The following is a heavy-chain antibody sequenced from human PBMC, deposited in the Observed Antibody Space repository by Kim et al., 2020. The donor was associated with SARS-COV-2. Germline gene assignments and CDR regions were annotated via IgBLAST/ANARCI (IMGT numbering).Heavy chain of an antibody. J-gene: IGHJ4*02. CDR3: ARVVRGAVDY. V-gene: IGHV6-1*01. CDR2: N. Sequence: NDYAVPVKSRITINPDTSKNQFSLQPNSVTPEDTAVYYCARVVRGAVDYWGQGTLVTVSS. D-gene: IGHD3-10*01.